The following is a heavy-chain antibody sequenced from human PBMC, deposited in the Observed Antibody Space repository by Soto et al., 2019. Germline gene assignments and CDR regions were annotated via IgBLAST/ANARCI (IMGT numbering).Heavy chain of an antibody. V-gene: IGHV3-7*05. J-gene: IGHJ6*02. CDR3: ATWRFGELGDGMDV. Sequence: GGSLRLSCAASGFTFDTYWMTWVRQAPGKGLEWVANIKQDGSEKYYVDSVKGRFSVSRDNAKNSLYLQMNSLRVEDTAVYYCATWRFGELGDGMDVWGQGTTVTVSS. CDR1: GFTFDTYW. D-gene: IGHD3-10*01. CDR2: IKQDGSEK.